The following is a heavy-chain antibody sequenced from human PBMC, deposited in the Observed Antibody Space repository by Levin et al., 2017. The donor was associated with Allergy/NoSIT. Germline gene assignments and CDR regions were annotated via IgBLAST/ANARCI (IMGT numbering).Heavy chain of an antibody. CDR2: ISYDGSNK. J-gene: IGHJ4*02. D-gene: IGHD6-13*01. Sequence: GGSLRLSCAASGFTFISYGMHWVRQAPGKGLEWVAVISYDGSNKYIADSVKGRFDISRDNSKSTLYLQMNSLRAEDTAVYYCAKQTAGSEVFEYWGQGTLVTVSS. CDR3: AKQTAGSEVFEY. CDR1: GFTFISYG. V-gene: IGHV3-30*18.